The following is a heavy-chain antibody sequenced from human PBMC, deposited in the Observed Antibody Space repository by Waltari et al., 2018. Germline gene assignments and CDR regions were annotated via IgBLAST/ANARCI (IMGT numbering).Heavy chain of an antibody. CDR2: IYYSGRT. CDR3: ARCITARTLGYWFDP. D-gene: IGHD6-6*01. V-gene: IGHV4-31*03. J-gene: IGHJ5*02. CDR1: GGSISSDGSY. Sequence: QVQLQESGPGLVKPSQTLSLTCTVSGGSISSDGSYWSGIRQHPGKGLEWIGSIYYSGRTSYNPSLTSRVSISVDTSKNQFSLKLTSVTAADTAMFYCARCITARTLGYWFDPWGQGTLVTVSS.